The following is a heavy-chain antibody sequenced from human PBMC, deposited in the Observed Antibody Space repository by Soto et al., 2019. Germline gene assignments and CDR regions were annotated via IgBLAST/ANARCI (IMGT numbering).Heavy chain of an antibody. V-gene: IGHV3-33*01. D-gene: IGHD2-21*01. CDR3: ARREGDSAYYYYYYGMDV. CDR2: IWYDGSNK. Sequence: GGSLRLSCAASGFTFSSYGMHWVRQAPGKGLEWVAVIWYDGSNKYYADSVKGRFTISRDNSKNTLYLQMNSLRAEDTAVYYCARREGDSAYYYYYYGMDVWGQGTTVTVSS. CDR1: GFTFSSYG. J-gene: IGHJ6*02.